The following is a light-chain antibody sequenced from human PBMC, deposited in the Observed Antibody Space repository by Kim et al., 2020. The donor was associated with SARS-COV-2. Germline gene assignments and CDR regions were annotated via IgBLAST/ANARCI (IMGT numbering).Light chain of an antibody. CDR2: DVS. CDR3: SSYTSSTTLV. Sequence: LTQPASVSGSPGQPITISCTGTSSDVGGYNYVSWYQQHPGKAPKLMIYDVSNRPSGVSNRFSGSKSGNTASLTISGLQAEDEADYYCSSYTSSTTLVFGGGTQLTVL. J-gene: IGLJ2*01. V-gene: IGLV2-14*03. CDR1: SSDVGGYNY.